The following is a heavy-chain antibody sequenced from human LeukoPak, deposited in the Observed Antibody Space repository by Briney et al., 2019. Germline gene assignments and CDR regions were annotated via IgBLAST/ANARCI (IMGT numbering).Heavy chain of an antibody. D-gene: IGHD3-16*01. Sequence: GESLRISCKGSGYRFTSFWISWVRQMPGKGLEWMGRIDPSDSYTNYSPSFQGHVTISADKSISTAYLQWSSLKASDTAMYYCASLETSLGDAFDIWGQGTMVTVSS. J-gene: IGHJ3*02. CDR1: GYRFTSFW. CDR3: ASLETSLGDAFDI. CDR2: IDPSDSYT. V-gene: IGHV5-10-1*01.